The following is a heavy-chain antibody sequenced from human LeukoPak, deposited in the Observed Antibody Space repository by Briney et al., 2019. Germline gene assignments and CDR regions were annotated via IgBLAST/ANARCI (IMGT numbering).Heavy chain of an antibody. CDR2: VYYSGSS. Sequence: PSETLSLTCTVSGGVISIYAWSWFRQPPGKGLEWIGEVYYSGSSDFNPSLKSRVTISTDTSNNQVSLKLNSVTAADTAVYYCARLSRVAAAGDYDYHRLDVWGQGTTVTVSS. CDR3: ARLSRVAAAGDYDYHRLDV. V-gene: IGHV4-59*13. D-gene: IGHD6-13*01. J-gene: IGHJ6*02. CDR1: GGVISIYA.